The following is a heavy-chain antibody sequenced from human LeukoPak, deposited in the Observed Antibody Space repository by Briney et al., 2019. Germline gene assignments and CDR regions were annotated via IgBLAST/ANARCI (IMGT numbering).Heavy chain of an antibody. D-gene: IGHD3-3*01. Sequence: GGSLRLSCAASGFTFSSYEMNWVRQAPGKGLEWVSYISSSGSTIYYADSVKGRFPISRDNAKNSLYLQMNSLRAEDTAVYYCATVSTYYDFWSGYYPDYWGQGTLVTVSS. CDR3: ATVSTYYDFWSGYYPDY. CDR2: ISSSGSTI. J-gene: IGHJ4*02. V-gene: IGHV3-48*03. CDR1: GFTFSSYE.